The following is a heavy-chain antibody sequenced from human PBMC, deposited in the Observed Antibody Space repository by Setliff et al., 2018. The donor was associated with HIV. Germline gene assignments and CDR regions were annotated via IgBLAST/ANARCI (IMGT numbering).Heavy chain of an antibody. CDR1: GGSISSGDYY. V-gene: IGHV4-61*08. CDR2: FYYSGSP. J-gene: IGHJ4*02. Sequence: SSETLSLTCTVSGGSISSGDYYWNWIRQSPGKGLEWIAYFYYSGSPNYNPSLKSRVTISLDTARNQFSLELTSVTATDTAVYYCARDRRDDYYLTAYFDSLGQGTVVTVSS. D-gene: IGHD1-26*01. CDR3: ARDRRDDYYLTAYFDS.